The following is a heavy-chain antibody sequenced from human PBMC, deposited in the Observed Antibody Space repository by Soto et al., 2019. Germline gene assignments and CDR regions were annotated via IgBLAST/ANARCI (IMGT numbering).Heavy chain of an antibody. CDR3: ARVRGGGYGMDV. CDR2: IIPIFGTA. D-gene: IGHD3-10*01. Sequence: QVQLVQSGAEVKKPGSSVKVSCKASGGTFSSYAISWVRQAPGQGLEWMGGIIPIFGTANYAQKFQGRVTITADESTSTDDRELSSLRSEDTAVYYCARVRGGGYGMDVWGQGTTVTVSS. J-gene: IGHJ6*02. CDR1: GGTFSSYA. V-gene: IGHV1-69*01.